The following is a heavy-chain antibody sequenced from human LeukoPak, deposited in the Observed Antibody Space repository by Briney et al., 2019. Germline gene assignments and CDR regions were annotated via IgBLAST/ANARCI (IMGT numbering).Heavy chain of an antibody. V-gene: IGHV1-18*01. Sequence: ASVKVSCKASGYTFTSYGISWVRQAPGQGLEWMGWISAYNGNTNYAQKLQGRVTMTTDTSTSTAYMELRSLRSDDTAVYYCARGRYCSSTSCRHYYYYGMDVWGQGTTVTVSS. D-gene: IGHD2-2*01. J-gene: IGHJ6*02. CDR3: ARGRYCSSTSCRHYYYYGMDV. CDR2: ISAYNGNT. CDR1: GYTFTSYG.